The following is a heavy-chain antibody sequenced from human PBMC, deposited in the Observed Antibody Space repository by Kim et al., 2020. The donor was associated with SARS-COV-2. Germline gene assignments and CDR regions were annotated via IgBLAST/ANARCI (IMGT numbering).Heavy chain of an antibody. J-gene: IGHJ5*02. Sequence: SETLSLTCTVSGVSISSYYWSWIRQPPGKGLEWIGYIYYSGSTNYNPSLKSRVTISVDTSKNQFSLKLSSVTAADTAVYYCARGGCSTSCYYDWFDPWGQGTLVTVSS. CDR1: GVSISSYY. V-gene: IGHV4-59*08. D-gene: IGHD2-2*01. CDR3: ARGGCSTSCYYDWFDP. CDR2: IYYSGST.